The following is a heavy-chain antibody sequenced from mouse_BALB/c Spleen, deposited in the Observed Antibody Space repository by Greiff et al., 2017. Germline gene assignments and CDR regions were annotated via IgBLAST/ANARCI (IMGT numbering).Heavy chain of an antibody. Sequence: QVQLQQSGPGLVAPSQSLSITCTVSGFSLTSYGVHWVRQPPGKGLEWLGVIWAGGSTNYNSALMSRLSISKDNSKSQVFLKMNSLQTDDTAMYYCARDDRYDRFAYWGQGTLVTVSA. J-gene: IGHJ3*01. V-gene: IGHV2-9*02. CDR1: GFSLTSYG. D-gene: IGHD2-14*01. CDR3: ARDDRYDRFAY. CDR2: IWAGGST.